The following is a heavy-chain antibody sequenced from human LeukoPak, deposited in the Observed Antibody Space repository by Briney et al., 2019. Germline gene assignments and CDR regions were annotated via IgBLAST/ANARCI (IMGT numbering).Heavy chain of an antibody. Sequence: ASVKVSCKASGYTFTTYGISWVRQAPGQGLEWMGWISAYNGNTNYAQKLQGRVTMTPDTSTSTAYMELRSLGSDDTAVYYCARGKASQSTNYFDYWGQGTLVTVSS. CDR2: ISAYNGNT. D-gene: IGHD5/OR15-5a*01. CDR3: ARGKASQSTNYFDY. CDR1: GYTFTTYG. J-gene: IGHJ4*02. V-gene: IGHV1-18*01.